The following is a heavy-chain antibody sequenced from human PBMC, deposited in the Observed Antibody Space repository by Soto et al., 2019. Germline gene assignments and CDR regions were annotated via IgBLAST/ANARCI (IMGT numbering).Heavy chain of an antibody. Sequence: EVQLVESGGGLVQPGGSLRLSCAASGFTFSSYSMTWVRQAPGKGLEWVSYISSNSATIYNADSVKGRFTISRDDAKNSLYLQMNSLRDEDTAVYYCARVGSTPYYYYGVDVWDQGTTVTVSS. CDR1: GFTFSSYS. CDR3: ARVGSTPYYYYGVDV. J-gene: IGHJ6*02. V-gene: IGHV3-48*02. D-gene: IGHD1-26*01. CDR2: ISSNSATI.